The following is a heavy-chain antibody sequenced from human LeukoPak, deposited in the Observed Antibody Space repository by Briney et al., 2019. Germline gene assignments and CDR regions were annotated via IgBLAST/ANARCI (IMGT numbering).Heavy chain of an antibody. CDR3: ARITMGATIANFYYYHMDV. J-gene: IGHJ6*03. CDR1: GFTFSHYS. D-gene: IGHD3-3*01. V-gene: IGHV3-64*02. Sequence: GGSLRLSCPAYGFTFSHYSMHWVRQAPGKGLEYVSAIISNGGSTHYADSVKGRFTISRDNPKNTLYLQMDSLRAEDMAVYYCARITMGATIANFYYYHMDVWGKGATVTVSS. CDR2: IISNGGST.